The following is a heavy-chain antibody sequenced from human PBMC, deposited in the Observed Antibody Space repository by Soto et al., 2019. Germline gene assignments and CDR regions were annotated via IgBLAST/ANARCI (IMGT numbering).Heavy chain of an antibody. CDR1: GGPYNSFA. CDR3: ARFLGGAGSYYDGQNYNYYNGMDV. Sequence: ASVKVSCKASGGPYNSFAISWVRQAPGQGLEWIGGIIPVFGTATYAQKFKGRVTITAEESTSTAYMELSSLTSEDTAVYYCARFLGGAGSYYDGQNYNYYNGMDVWGQGTTVTVSS. D-gene: IGHD3-10*01. J-gene: IGHJ6*02. V-gene: IGHV1-69*13. CDR2: IIPVFGTA.